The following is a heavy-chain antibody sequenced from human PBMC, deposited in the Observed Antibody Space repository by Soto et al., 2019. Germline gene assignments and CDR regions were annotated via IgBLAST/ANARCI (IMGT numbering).Heavy chain of an antibody. D-gene: IGHD3-22*01. CDR2: IFYSGGT. J-gene: IGHJ5*02. CDR3: ARQASGYYYGWFDT. CDR1: GCSILDSTYY. Sequence: SETLSLTCTFSGCSILDSTYYWACISRSPGKGLEWIGTIFYSGGTFYTPSLKSRVTMSVDTSNNQFSLKLSSVTAADTAVYYCARQASGYYYGWFDTWGQGTLVTVSS. V-gene: IGHV4-39*01.